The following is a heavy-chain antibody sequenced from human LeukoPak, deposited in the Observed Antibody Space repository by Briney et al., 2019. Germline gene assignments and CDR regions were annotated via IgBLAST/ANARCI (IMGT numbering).Heavy chain of an antibody. Sequence: ASVNVSCKASGYTFTGYHLYWVRQAPGQGLEWMGRIIPIFGTANYAQRFQGRVTISADNSLSTAYMELSSLRSEDTAVYYCASPYDYGDHYLDALDIWGQGTMVTVSS. CDR1: GYTFTGYH. D-gene: IGHD4-17*01. CDR3: ASPYDYGDHYLDALDI. CDR2: IIPIFGTA. J-gene: IGHJ3*02. V-gene: IGHV1-69*06.